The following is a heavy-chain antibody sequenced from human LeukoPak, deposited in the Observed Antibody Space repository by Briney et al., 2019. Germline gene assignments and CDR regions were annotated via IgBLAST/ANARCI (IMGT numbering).Heavy chain of an antibody. CDR2: ISWNSGSI. V-gene: IGHV3-9*01. CDR3: AKDIYSGYDYDPQGFDY. D-gene: IGHD5-12*01. J-gene: IGHJ4*02. CDR1: GFTFDDYA. Sequence: GGSLRLSCAASGFTFDDYAMHWVRQAPGKGLEWVSGISWNSGSIGYADSVKGRFTISRDNAKNSLYLQMNSLRAEDTALYYCAKDIYSGYDYDPQGFDYWGQGTLVTVSS.